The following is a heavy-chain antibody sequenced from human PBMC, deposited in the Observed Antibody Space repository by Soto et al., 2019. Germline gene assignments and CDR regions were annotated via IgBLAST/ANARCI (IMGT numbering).Heavy chain of an antibody. J-gene: IGHJ5*02. CDR1: GGSISRYY. V-gene: IGHV4-4*07. CDR2: IYENGDT. Sequence: SETLSLTCTVSGGSISRYYWSWIRQPAGKGLEWIGRIYENGDTNYNPSLKSRVTMSIDTSKNQFPLKMRSLTAADTAVYFCARGGWFDPWGQGALVTVSS. CDR3: ARGGWFDP.